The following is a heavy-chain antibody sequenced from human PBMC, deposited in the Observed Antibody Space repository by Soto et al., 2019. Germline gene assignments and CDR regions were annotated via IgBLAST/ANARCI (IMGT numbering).Heavy chain of an antibody. CDR2: VKSRILGETT. V-gene: IGHV3-15*07. J-gene: IGHJ4*02. CDR1: GFTFSNAW. Sequence: EVQLVESGGDLVKPGGSLTLSCAASGFTFSNAWMHWVRQAPGNGLEWVGRVKSRILGETTDYAAPVKGRFTIPRDDSTSTVYLQMNSLKTDDTAVYYCTIGFSRDWVGFDSWGQRTMVTVSS. CDR3: TIGFSRDWVGFDS. D-gene: IGHD3-9*01.